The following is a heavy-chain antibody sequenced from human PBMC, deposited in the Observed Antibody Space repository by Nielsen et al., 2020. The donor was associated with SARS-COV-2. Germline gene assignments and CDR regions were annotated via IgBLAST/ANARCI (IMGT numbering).Heavy chain of an antibody. CDR3: AGIEYEGYYYYYYYMDV. Sequence: SETLSLTCTVSGGSISSGGYYWSWIRQHPGKGLEWIGYIYYSGSTYYNPSLKSRVAISVGTSKNQFSLKLSSVTAADTAVYYCAGIEYEGYYYYYYYMDVWGKGTTVTVSS. CDR2: IYYSGST. V-gene: IGHV4-31*03. D-gene: IGHD6-6*01. CDR1: GGSISSGGYY. J-gene: IGHJ6*03.